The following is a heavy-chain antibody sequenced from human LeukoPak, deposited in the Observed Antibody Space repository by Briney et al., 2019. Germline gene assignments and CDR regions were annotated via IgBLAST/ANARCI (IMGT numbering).Heavy chain of an antibody. D-gene: IGHD6-6*01. Sequence: PGGSLRLSCAASGFTVSSNYMSWVRQAPGKGLEWVSVIYSGGSTYYADSVKGRFTISRDNSKNTLYLQMNSLRAEDTAVYYCARVGVPYSSSSPQDYWGQGTLVTVSS. CDR3: ARVGVPYSSSSPQDY. V-gene: IGHV3-53*01. J-gene: IGHJ4*02. CDR2: IYSGGST. CDR1: GFTVSSNY.